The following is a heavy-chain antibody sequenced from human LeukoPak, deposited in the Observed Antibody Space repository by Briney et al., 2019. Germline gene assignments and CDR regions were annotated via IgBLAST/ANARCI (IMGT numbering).Heavy chain of an antibody. CDR1: GGSISSGGYS. CDR3: ARGRTTVVVWDY. Sequence: PSQTLSLTCTVSGGSISSGGYSWSWIRQHPGKGLEWIGYIYYSGSTYYNPSLKSRVTISVDTSKNQFSLKLSSVTAADTAVYYCARGRTTVVVWDYWGQGTLVTVSS. D-gene: IGHD4-23*01. CDR2: IYYSGST. J-gene: IGHJ4*02. V-gene: IGHV4-31*03.